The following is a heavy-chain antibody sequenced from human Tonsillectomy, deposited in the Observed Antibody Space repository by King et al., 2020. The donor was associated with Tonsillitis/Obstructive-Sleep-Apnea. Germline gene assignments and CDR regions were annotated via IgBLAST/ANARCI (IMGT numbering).Heavy chain of an antibody. CDR1: GFTXDDYT. Sequence: EVQXVESGGXVVQPGGXLRLXXAASGFTXDDYTMHWXRQAPGKGLEWVSLXSWDGGSTYYADSVKGRFTISRDNSKNSLYLQMNSLRTEDTALYYCAKGAEADYDFWSGSTGDWGQGTLVTVSS. V-gene: IGHV3-43*01. CDR3: AKGAEADYDFWSGSTGD. J-gene: IGHJ4*02. CDR2: XSWDGGST. D-gene: IGHD3-3*01.